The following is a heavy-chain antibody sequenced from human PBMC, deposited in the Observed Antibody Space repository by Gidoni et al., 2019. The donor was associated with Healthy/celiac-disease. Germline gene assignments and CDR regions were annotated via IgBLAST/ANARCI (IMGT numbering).Heavy chain of an antibody. CDR3: ARALLRPNSRSPFDY. D-gene: IGHD3-10*01. CDR2: INPNSGGT. Sequence: QVQLVQSGAEVKKPGASVKVSCKASGYTFTGYYMHWVRQAPGQGLEWMGWINPNSGGTNYAQKFQGWVTMTRDTSISTAYMELSRLRSDDTAVYYCARALLRPNSRSPFDYWGQGTLVTVSS. CDR1: GYTFTGYY. V-gene: IGHV1-2*04. J-gene: IGHJ4*02.